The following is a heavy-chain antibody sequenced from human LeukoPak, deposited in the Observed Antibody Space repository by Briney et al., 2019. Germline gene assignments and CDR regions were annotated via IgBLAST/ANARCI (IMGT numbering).Heavy chain of an antibody. V-gene: IGHV4-30-2*01. CDR3: ARVGASYYYYHMDV. Sequence: SQTLSLTCTVSGRSISSGGYYWGWIRQPRGKGLEWIGYIYHSGSTYYNPSLKSRVTISVDRSKNQFSLKLSSVTAADTAVYYCARVGASYYYYHMDVWGKGTTVTVSS. CDR1: GRSISSGGYY. D-gene: IGHD1-26*01. CDR2: IYHSGST. J-gene: IGHJ6*03.